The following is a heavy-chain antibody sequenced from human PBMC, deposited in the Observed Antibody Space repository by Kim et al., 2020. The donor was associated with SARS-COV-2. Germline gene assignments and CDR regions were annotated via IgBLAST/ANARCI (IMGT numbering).Heavy chain of an antibody. CDR1: GFTFSSYD. D-gene: IGHD6-13*01. Sequence: GGSLRLSCAASGFTFSSYDIHWVRQAPGKGREWVTVIWYDGSKKYYGDSVKGRFNIYRDNSKNTVYLHMNNLRADDTAIYYCARDKAGTWYVNLDYWGQGTVVTVSS. V-gene: IGHV3-33*01. CDR2: IWYDGSKK. J-gene: IGHJ4*02. CDR3: ARDKAGTWYVNLDY.